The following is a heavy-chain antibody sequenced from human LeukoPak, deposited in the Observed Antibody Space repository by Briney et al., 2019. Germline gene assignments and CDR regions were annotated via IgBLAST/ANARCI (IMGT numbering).Heavy chain of an antibody. V-gene: IGHV4-34*01. D-gene: IGHD2-8*02. Sequence: SETLSLTCAVYGGSFSGYYWSWIRQPPVKGLEWIGEINHSGSTNYNPSLKSRVTISLDTSKNQFSLKLSSVTAADTAMYYCASSDQYHTGGHGLDAFDFWGQGTMVTVSS. CDR1: GGSFSGYY. CDR3: ASSDQYHTGGHGLDAFDF. CDR2: INHSGST. J-gene: IGHJ3*01.